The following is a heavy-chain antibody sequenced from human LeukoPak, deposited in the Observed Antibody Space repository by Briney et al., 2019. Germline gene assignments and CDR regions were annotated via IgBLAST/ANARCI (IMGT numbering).Heavy chain of an antibody. Sequence: GASVKVSCKDSGYTFTSYGISWVRQAPGEGLEWMGWISAYYGNTNYAQKLQGRVTMTTDTSTSTAYMELRSLRSDDTAVYYCARGGYYYDSSGYPYPFDYWGQGTLVTVSS. J-gene: IGHJ4*02. CDR2: ISAYYGNT. V-gene: IGHV1-18*01. CDR3: ARGGYYYDSSGYPYPFDY. D-gene: IGHD3-22*01. CDR1: GYTFTSYG.